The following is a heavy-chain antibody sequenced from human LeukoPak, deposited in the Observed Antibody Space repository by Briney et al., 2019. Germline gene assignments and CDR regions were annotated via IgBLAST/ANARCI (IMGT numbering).Heavy chain of an antibody. CDR3: ARNCSTSLRTQTGGEDFFDY. Sequence: PSETLSLTCTVSGASLSNNHHYWGWIRQPPGKGLEWIGSAYNSWSTSYNPSLKSRVTISVDTSRNQVPLELTSVTSSDTAVYYCARNCSTSLRTQTGGEDFFDYWGQGILVTVSS. CDR2: AYNSWST. D-gene: IGHD2-21*01. V-gene: IGHV4-39*01. J-gene: IGHJ4*02. CDR1: GASLSNNHHY.